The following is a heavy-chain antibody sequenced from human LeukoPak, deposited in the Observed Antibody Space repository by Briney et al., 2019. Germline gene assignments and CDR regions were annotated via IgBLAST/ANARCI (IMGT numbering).Heavy chain of an antibody. J-gene: IGHJ4*02. D-gene: IGHD3-10*01. Sequence: PGGSLRLSCAASGFTFHAYDMSWVRQSPGKGLEWVSGINWNGDRTGYADSVKGRFTISRDNAKKSLYLQMNSLRAEDTALYYCARRDYYGSGSPDFWGQGNLVTVSS. CDR1: GFTFHAYD. V-gene: IGHV3-20*04. CDR2: INWNGDRT. CDR3: ARRDYYGSGSPDF.